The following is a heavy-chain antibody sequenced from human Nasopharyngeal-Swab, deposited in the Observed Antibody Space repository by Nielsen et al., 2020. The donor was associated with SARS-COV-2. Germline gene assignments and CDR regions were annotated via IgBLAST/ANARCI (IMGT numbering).Heavy chain of an antibody. Sequence: ASVKVSCKASGYIFTGYYMHWVRQAPGQGLEWMGRINPNSGGTNYAQKFQGRVTMTRDTSISTAYMELSRLRSDDTAVYYCATTLQWLVTNWFDPWGQGTLVTVSS. V-gene: IGHV1-2*06. CDR3: ATTLQWLVTNWFDP. D-gene: IGHD6-19*01. CDR1: GYIFTGYY. CDR2: INPNSGGT. J-gene: IGHJ5*02.